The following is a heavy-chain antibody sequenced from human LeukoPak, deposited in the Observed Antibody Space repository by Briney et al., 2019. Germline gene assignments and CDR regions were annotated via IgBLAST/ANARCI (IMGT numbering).Heavy chain of an antibody. V-gene: IGHV1-18*01. CDR1: GYTFTTYG. J-gene: IGHJ4*02. Sequence: ASVKVSCKASGYTFTTYGLSWVRQAPGQGLEWMGWINSYSGGTNYAQKLQGRVTMTTDTSTKTVYMELRSLRSDDTAVYYCARVQSGSYYNYFDCWGQGTLVTVSS. CDR2: INSYSGGT. D-gene: IGHD1-26*01. CDR3: ARVQSGSYYNYFDC.